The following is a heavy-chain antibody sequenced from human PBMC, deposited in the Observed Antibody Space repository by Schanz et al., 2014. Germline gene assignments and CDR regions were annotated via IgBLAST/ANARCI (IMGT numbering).Heavy chain of an antibody. V-gene: IGHV3-23*01. J-gene: IGHJ4*02. CDR2: ISGSGGNT. CDR1: GFNFSDYA. CDR3: ARGGPAYYFDD. Sequence: EVHLLESGGGLVPPGGSLRLSCAASGFNFSDYAMCWVRQAPGRGLEWVSIISGSGGNTYYADAVRGRFTISRDNSKTTVYLQMNSLRAEDTAVYYCARGGPAYYFDDWGQGTLVTVSS.